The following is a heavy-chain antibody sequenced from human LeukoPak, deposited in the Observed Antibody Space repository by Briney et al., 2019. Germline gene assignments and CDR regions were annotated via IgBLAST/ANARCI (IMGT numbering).Heavy chain of an antibody. V-gene: IGHV4-38-2*02. J-gene: IGHJ4*02. D-gene: IGHD4-11*01. CDR3: FSNYGTLTEFDY. CDR1: GYSISSGYY. Sequence: PSETLSLTCTVSGYSISSGYYWGWIRQPPGKGLEWIGSIYHSGSTYYNPSLKSRVTISVDTSKNQFSLKLSSVTAADTAVYYCFSNYGTLTEFDYWGQGTLVTVSS. CDR2: IYHSGST.